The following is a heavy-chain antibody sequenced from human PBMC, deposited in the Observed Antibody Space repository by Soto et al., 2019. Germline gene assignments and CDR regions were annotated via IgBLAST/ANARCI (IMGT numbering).Heavy chain of an antibody. CDR3: ARGAYSSSWYTNPYYMDV. J-gene: IGHJ6*03. V-gene: IGHV1-8*01. D-gene: IGHD6-13*01. CDR2: MNPNSGNT. CDR1: GYTFTSYD. Sequence: ASVKVSCKASGYTFTSYDINWVRQATGQGLEWMGWMNPNSGNTGYAQKFQGRVTMTRNTSISTAYMELSSLRSEETAVYYCARGAYSSSWYTNPYYMDVWGKGTTVTVSS.